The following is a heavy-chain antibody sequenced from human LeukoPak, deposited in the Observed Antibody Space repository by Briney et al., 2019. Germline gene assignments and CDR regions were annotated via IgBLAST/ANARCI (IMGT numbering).Heavy chain of an antibody. J-gene: IGHJ4*02. CDR1: GFTFSSYS. Sequence: GGSLRLSCAASGFTFSSYSMNWVRQAPGKGLEWVSSISSSFSYIYYTDSVKGRFTISRDNAKNSLYLQMNSLGAEDTALYYCVRGYSYGYRFDYWGQGTLVTVSS. D-gene: IGHD5-18*01. V-gene: IGHV3-21*04. CDR2: ISSSFSYI. CDR3: VRGYSYGYRFDY.